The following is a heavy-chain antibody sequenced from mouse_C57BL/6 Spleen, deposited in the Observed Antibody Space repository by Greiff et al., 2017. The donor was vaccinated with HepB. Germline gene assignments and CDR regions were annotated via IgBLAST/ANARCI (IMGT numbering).Heavy chain of an antibody. CDR1: GYAFSSYW. J-gene: IGHJ1*03. D-gene: IGHD1-1*01. Sequence: VKLLESGAELVKPGASVKISCKASGYAFSSYWMNWVKQRPGKGLEWIGQIYPGDGDTNYNGKFKGKATLTADKSSSTAYMQLSSLTSEDSAVYFCAGSNYGYFDVWGTGTTVTVSS. CDR3: AGSNYGYFDV. V-gene: IGHV1-80*01. CDR2: IYPGDGDT.